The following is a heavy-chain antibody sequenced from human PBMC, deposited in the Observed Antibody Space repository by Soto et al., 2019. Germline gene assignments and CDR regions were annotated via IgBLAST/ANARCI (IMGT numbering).Heavy chain of an antibody. CDR2: IYSGGST. CDR3: ASRLLYGEFDY. Sequence: GGSLRLSCAASGFTVSSNYMSWVRQAPGKGLEWVSVIYSGGSTYYADSVKGRFTISRDNAKNTLYLQMNSLRAEDTAVYYCASRLLYGEFDYWGQGTLVTVSS. J-gene: IGHJ4*02. D-gene: IGHD3-3*01. CDR1: GFTVSSNY. V-gene: IGHV3-53*01.